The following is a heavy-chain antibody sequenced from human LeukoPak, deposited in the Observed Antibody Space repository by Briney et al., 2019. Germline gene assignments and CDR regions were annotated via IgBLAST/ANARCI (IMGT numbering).Heavy chain of an antibody. Sequence: SEXLSLTXTVSGGSINDYYWNWLRQPPGKGLXXXXXIYYSGSTNYNPSRKSRVTISVDTSKTRFSLRLSSVTAADTAVYYCARGYYDSGTYSGYFQHWGQGTLVTVSS. D-gene: IGHD3-10*01. CDR1: GGSINDYY. CDR3: ARGYYDSGTYSGYFQH. CDR2: IYYSGST. V-gene: IGHV4-59*01. J-gene: IGHJ1*01.